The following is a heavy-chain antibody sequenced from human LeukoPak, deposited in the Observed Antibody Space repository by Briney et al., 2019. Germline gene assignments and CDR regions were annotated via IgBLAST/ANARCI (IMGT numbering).Heavy chain of an antibody. CDR1: GFTFSSYE. V-gene: IGHV3-48*03. CDR3: ATLPSGYDSWFDP. D-gene: IGHD5-12*01. Sequence: GGSLRLSCAASGFTFSSYEMNWVHQAPGKGLEWVSYISSSGSTIYYADSVKGRFTISRDNAKNSLYLQMNSLRAEDTAVYYCATLPSGYDSWFDPWGQGTPVTVSS. J-gene: IGHJ5*02. CDR2: ISSSGSTI.